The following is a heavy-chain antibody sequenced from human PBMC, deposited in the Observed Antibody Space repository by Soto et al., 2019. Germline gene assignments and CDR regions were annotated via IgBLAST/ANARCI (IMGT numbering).Heavy chain of an antibody. CDR3: ARHDAVPTLQHGMGV. Sequence: QVQLQESGPGLVQPSETLSLTCTVSGGSVTGYYWSWIRQPPGRGLEWIGYIYYAGTTLYTTSLNSRVTISVDRSKNQFSLKLNSVTAADTAVYYCARHDAVPTLQHGMGVWGQGTTVTVSS. V-gene: IGHV4-59*02. J-gene: IGHJ6*02. D-gene: IGHD2-21*02. CDR2: IYYAGTT. CDR1: GGSVTGYY.